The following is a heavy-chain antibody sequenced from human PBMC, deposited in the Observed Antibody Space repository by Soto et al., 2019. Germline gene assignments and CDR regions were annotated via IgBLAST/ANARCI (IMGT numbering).Heavy chain of an antibody. J-gene: IGHJ6*02. CDR1: GFTFSSYG. CDR3: AKMQVWFGELCSSYGMDV. V-gene: IGHV3-30*18. Sequence: QVQLVESGGGVVQPGRSLRLSCAASGFTFSSYGMHWVRQAPGKGLEWVAVISYDGSNKYYADSVKGRFTISRDNSKNTLYLQMNSLRAEDTAVYYCAKMQVWFGELCSSYGMDVWGQGTTVTVSS. CDR2: ISYDGSNK. D-gene: IGHD3-10*01.